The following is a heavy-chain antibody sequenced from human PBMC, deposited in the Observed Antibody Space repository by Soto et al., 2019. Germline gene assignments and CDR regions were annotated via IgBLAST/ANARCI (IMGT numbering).Heavy chain of an antibody. CDR2: IYYSGST. Sequence: PSETLSLTCTVSGGSISSGDYYWSWIRQPPGKGLEWIGYIYYSGSTYYNPSLKSRVTISVDTSKNQFSLKLSSVTAADTAVYYCARDYCGGDCYYYYYYGMDVWGQGTTVTAP. J-gene: IGHJ6*02. CDR1: GGSISSGDYY. V-gene: IGHV4-30-4*01. D-gene: IGHD2-21*02. CDR3: ARDYCGGDCYYYYYYGMDV.